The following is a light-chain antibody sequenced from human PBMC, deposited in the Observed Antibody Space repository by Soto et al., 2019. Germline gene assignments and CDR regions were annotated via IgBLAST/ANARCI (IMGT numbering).Light chain of an antibody. J-gene: IGKJ1*01. CDR3: QHYNSYPWT. V-gene: IGKV1-5*03. Sequence: DIQMTQSPSTLSASVGDRVTITCRASQSISSWLAWYQQKPGKAPKPLIYKASSLESGVPSRFRGSGSGTESTLTISSLQPDDFATFYCQHYNSYPWTFGQGTKVEIK. CDR1: QSISSW. CDR2: KAS.